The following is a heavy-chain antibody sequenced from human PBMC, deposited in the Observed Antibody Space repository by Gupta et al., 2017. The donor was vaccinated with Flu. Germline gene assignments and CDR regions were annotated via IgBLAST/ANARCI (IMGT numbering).Heavy chain of an antibody. Sequence: EVQLVESGGGLVKPGGSLRLSGAAPGFTFAAAWMNWVRQPPGKGLEWVGRLKSITDGGTTDYGTPVKGRFIISRDDSKDTLYLQMNSLKSEDTGIYYCTTDSSGGITFDIWGQGTMVTVSS. CDR2: LKSITDGGTT. V-gene: IGHV3-15*01. J-gene: IGHJ3*02. D-gene: IGHD3-10*01. CDR3: TTDSSGGITFDI. CDR1: GFTFAAAW.